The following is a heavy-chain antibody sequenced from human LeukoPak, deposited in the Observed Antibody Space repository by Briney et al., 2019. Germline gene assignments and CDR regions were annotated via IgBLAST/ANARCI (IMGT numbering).Heavy chain of an antibody. V-gene: IGHV3-21*01. J-gene: IGHJ4*02. D-gene: IGHD3-22*01. CDR1: GLTFSSYS. CDR2: ISSSSSYI. Sequence: GGSLRLSCAASGLTFSSYSMNWVRQAPGKGLEWVSSISSSSSYIYYADSVKGRFTISRDNAKNSLYLQMNSLRAEDTAVYYCARDGDSYYDSSGYCPGDDYWGQGTLVTVSS. CDR3: ARDGDSYYDSSGYCPGDDY.